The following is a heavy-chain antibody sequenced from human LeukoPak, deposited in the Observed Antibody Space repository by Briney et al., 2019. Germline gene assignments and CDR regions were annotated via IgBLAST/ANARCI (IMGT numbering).Heavy chain of an antibody. CDR1: GYIFTSYY. J-gene: IGHJ3*02. Sequence: GASVKVSCKASGYIFTSYYIHWMRQAPGQGHEWMGIIIPSSGSTSSAQKFQGRVTMTRDTSTSTVSMELSSLRSEDTALYYCARKDRFEAFDIWGQGTMLIVSS. CDR2: IIPSSGST. V-gene: IGHV1-46*01. CDR3: ARKDRFEAFDI.